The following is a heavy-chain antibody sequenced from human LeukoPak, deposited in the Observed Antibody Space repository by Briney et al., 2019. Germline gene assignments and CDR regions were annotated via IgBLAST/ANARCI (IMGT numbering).Heavy chain of an antibody. Sequence: PGGSLRLSCAASGFTFSSYWMHWVPQAPGRGLVGVSRINIDGSSTSYADSVQGRFTISRDNAKNTLYLQMNSLRAEDTAVYYCARVVMATTDYWGQGTLVTVSS. J-gene: IGHJ4*02. CDR3: ARVVMATTDY. CDR2: INIDGSST. V-gene: IGHV3-74*01. CDR1: GFTFSSYW. D-gene: IGHD5-24*01.